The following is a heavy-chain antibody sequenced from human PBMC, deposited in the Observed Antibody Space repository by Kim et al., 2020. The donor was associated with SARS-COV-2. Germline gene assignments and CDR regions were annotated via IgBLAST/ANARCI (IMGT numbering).Heavy chain of an antibody. V-gene: IGHV4-59*13. CDR2: IYYSGST. J-gene: IGHJ4*02. CDR1: GGSISSYY. Sequence: SETLSLTCTVSGGSISSYYWSWIRQPPGKGLDWIGYIYYSGSTNYNPSLKSRVTISVDTSKNQFSLKLSSVTAADTAVYYCARGGDTGDSPDYWGQGTLVTVSS. D-gene: IGHD4-17*01. CDR3: ARGGDTGDSPDY.